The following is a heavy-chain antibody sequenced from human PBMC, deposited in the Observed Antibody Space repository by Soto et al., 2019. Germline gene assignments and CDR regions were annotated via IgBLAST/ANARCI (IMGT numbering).Heavy chain of an antibody. V-gene: IGHV4-4*07. CDR1: GGSISSYY. CDR3: ARGDSSSWYPSWFDP. J-gene: IGHJ5*02. D-gene: IGHD6-13*01. Sequence: PSETLSLTCTVSGGSISSYYWSWTRQPAGKGLEWIGRIYTSGSTNYNPSLKSRVTMSVDTSKNQFSLKLSSVTAADTAVYYCARGDSSSWYPSWFDPWGQGTLVTVSS. CDR2: IYTSGST.